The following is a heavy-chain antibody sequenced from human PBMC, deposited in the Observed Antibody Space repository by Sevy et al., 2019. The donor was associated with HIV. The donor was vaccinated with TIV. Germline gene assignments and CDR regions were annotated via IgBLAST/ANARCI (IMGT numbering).Heavy chain of an antibody. CDR1: GGTFSSYA. V-gene: IGHV1-69*13. Sequence: SVKVSCKASGGTFSSYAISWVRQAPGQGLEWMGGIIPIFGTANYAQKFQGRVTITADESTSTAYMELSSLRSEDTAVYYCAREYSSSSLESRGTDVWGQGTTVTVSS. J-gene: IGHJ6*02. D-gene: IGHD6-6*01. CDR3: AREYSSSSLESRGTDV. CDR2: IIPIFGTA.